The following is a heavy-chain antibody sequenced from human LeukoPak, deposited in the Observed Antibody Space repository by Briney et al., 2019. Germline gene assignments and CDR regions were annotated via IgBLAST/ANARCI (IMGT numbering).Heavy chain of an antibody. V-gene: IGHV3-21*06. CDR3: ARDRYFGY. CDR2: INSRSNDI. J-gene: IGHJ4*02. CDR1: GFTFSSFG. Sequence: GSLRLSCGASGFTFSSFGMHWVRQAPGKGLEWVSSINSRSNDIYYADSVKGRFTISRDNAKNSLYLQMNSLRDEDTAVYYCARDRYFGYWGQGTLVTVSS.